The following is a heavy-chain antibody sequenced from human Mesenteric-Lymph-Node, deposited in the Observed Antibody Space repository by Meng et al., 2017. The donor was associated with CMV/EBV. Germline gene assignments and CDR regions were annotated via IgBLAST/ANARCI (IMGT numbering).Heavy chain of an antibody. CDR2: ITRSAYSI. V-gene: IGHV3-48*03. CDR1: GFSLSSYD. CDR3: ARNRFPVAFDM. Sequence: GESLKISCAASGFSLSSYDMNWVRQAPGKGLEWVSHITRSAYSIYYAESVKGRFTISKDNAKNSLYLQMNSLRAEDTAVYYCARNRFPVAFDMWGQGTMVTVSS. J-gene: IGHJ3*02.